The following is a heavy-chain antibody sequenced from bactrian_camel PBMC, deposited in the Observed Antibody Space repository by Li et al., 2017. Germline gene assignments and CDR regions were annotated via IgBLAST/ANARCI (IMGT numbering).Heavy chain of an antibody. Sequence: HVQLVESGGGLVQPGGSLRLSCVASGFTFTSVWMYWIRQAPGKGREWVASIDSGGSTTYYADSVKGRFTASRDNAQNSLTLRLSSLEPEDTAIYYCAAGTERRGYTCAVSAGTAYFGYWGQGTQVTVS. V-gene: IGHV3S1*01. J-gene: IGHJ6*01. CDR3: AAGTERRGYTCAVSAGTAYFGY. CDR2: IDSGGSTT. D-gene: IGHD6*01. CDR1: GFTFTSVW.